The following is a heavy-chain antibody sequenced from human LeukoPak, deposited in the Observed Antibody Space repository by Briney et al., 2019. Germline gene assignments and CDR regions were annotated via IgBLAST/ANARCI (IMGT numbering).Heavy chain of an antibody. CDR2: ISGSGGST. D-gene: IGHD3-3*01. CDR1: GFTFSSYA. V-gene: IGHV3-23*01. CDR3: AKARGDFWIRNPNY. Sequence: PGGSLRLSCAASGFTFSSYAMSWVRQAPGKGLEWVSAISGSGGSTYYADSVKGRFTISRDNSKNTLYLQMNSLRAEDTAVYYCAKARGDFWIRNPNYWGQGTPVTVSS. J-gene: IGHJ4*02.